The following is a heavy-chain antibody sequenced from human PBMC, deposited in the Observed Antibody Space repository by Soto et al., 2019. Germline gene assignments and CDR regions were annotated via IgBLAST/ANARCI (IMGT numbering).Heavy chain of an antibody. J-gene: IGHJ2*01. Sequence: QVQLVESGGDVVQPGRSLRLSCAASGFSFGSYAMHWVRQAPGRGLEWVAVIRFDGSDKDYTDSVKGRFTVSRDNSKNTLYLQMESLRGDDAGVYSCAGVGYSGWSVYWHIDLWGSGTLVTISS. D-gene: IGHD6-19*01. CDR1: GFSFGSYA. CDR3: AGVGYSGWSVYWHIDL. CDR2: IRFDGSDK. V-gene: IGHV3-30*04.